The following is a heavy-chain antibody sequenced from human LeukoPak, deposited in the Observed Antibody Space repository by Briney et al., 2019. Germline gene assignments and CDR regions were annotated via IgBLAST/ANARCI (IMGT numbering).Heavy chain of an antibody. D-gene: IGHD5-18*01. CDR3: AKVRAYTYDSGLDY. CDR1: GFTFSNSA. CDR2: VSDSGGTT. J-gene: IGHJ4*02. Sequence: GGSLRLSCAASGFTFSNSAINWVRQAPGKGLEWVSFVSDSGGTTYYADSVKGRFTLSRDNSENTLNLQMNSLRAEDTAVYYCAKVRAYTYDSGLDYWGQGTLVTVSS. V-gene: IGHV3-23*01.